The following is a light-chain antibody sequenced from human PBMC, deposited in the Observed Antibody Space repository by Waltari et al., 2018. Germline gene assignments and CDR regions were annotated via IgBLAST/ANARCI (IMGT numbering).Light chain of an antibody. CDR1: QSVLYSPNNKNY. J-gene: IGKJ3*01. CDR3: QQYYDTPLT. Sequence: DIVMTQSPDSLAVSLGERATINCKSSQSVLYSPNNKNYLAWYQQKPGQPPKLLIYLASTRESGVPDRFTCSGSGTDFTLAISSLQAEDVAVYYCQQYYDTPLTFGPGTKVDIK. CDR2: LAS. V-gene: IGKV4-1*01.